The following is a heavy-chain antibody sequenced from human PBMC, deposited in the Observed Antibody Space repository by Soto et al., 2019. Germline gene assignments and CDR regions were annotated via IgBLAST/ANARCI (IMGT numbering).Heavy chain of an antibody. J-gene: IGHJ5*02. CDR3: ARHHGPTTSENWFDP. CDR1: GYTFFTYD. CDR2: ISTYSGDT. V-gene: IGHV1-18*01. Sequence: QVHLVQSGVEVKTPGASVKVSCQASGYTFFTYDISWVRQAPGQGLEWMGWISTYSGDTKYAQQFQGRVPMTTDTSPTPAYLELRSLRSVDTAVYYCARHHGPTTSENWFDPWGQGTLVNVSS. D-gene: IGHD5-12*01.